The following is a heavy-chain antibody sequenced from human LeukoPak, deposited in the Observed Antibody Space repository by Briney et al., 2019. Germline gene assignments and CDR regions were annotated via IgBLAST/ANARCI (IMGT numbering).Heavy chain of an antibody. CDR3: AREGAGRNDY. V-gene: IGHV1-2*02. CDR2: INPNSGGT. CDR1: GYTLTGYY. Sequence: ASVKVSCKASGYTLTGYYMHWVRQAPGQGLEWMGWINPNSGGTNYAQKFQGRVTMTRDTSINTAYMELSRLESVDSAVYYCAREGAGRNDYWGQGTLVTVSS. J-gene: IGHJ4*02. D-gene: IGHD1-1*01.